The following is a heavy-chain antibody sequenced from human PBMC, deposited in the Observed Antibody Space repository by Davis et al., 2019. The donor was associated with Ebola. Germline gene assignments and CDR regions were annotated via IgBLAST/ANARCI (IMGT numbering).Heavy chain of an antibody. Sequence: GESLKISCAASGFTFSSYAMSWVRQAPGKGLEWVSAISSSGSTIYYADSVKGRFTISRDNAKNSLYLQMNSLRAEDTAVYYCARDNLLWFGDWFLNWFDPWGQGTLVTVSS. CDR2: ISSSGSTI. D-gene: IGHD3-10*01. J-gene: IGHJ5*02. CDR3: ARDNLLWFGDWFLNWFDP. CDR1: GFTFSSYA. V-gene: IGHV3-48*04.